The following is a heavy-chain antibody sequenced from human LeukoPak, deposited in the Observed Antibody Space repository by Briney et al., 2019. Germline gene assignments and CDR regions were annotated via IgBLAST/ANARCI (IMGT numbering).Heavy chain of an antibody. Sequence: PGGSLRLSCAASGFTFSSYAMSWVRQAPGKGLEWVSAISGSGGSTYYADSVKGRFTISRDNSKNTLYLQMNSLRAEDTAVYYCGTYSSSWYCFDYWGQGTLVTVSS. V-gene: IGHV3-23*01. D-gene: IGHD6-13*01. CDR2: ISGSGGST. CDR1: GFTFSSYA. CDR3: GTYSSSWYCFDY. J-gene: IGHJ4*02.